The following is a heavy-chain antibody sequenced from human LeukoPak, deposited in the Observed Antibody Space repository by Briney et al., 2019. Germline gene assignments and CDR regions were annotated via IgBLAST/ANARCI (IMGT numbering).Heavy chain of an antibody. J-gene: IGHJ3*02. CDR3: ARESQGYCSSTSCYALGAFDI. V-gene: IGHV3-21*01. CDR2: ISSSSSYI. Sequence: GGSLRLSCAASGFTFSSYSMNWVRQAPGKGLEWVSSISSSSSYIYYADSVKGRFTISRDNAKNSLYLQMNSLRAEDTAVYYCARESQGYCSSTSCYALGAFDIWGQRTMVTVSS. CDR1: GFTFSSYS. D-gene: IGHD2-2*01.